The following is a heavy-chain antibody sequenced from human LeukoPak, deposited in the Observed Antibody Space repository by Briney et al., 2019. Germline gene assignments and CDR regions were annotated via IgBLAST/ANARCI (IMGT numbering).Heavy chain of an antibody. CDR2: IYYSGST. Sequence: SETLSLTCTFSGGSISSYYWSWIRQPPGKGLEWIGYIYYSGSTNYNPSLKSRVTISVDTSKNQFSLKLTSVTAADTAVYYCARGVPEYYDFWSGYFYYFDYWGQRTLVTVSS. CDR1: GGSISSYY. CDR3: ARGVPEYYDFWSGYFYYFDY. J-gene: IGHJ4*02. D-gene: IGHD3-3*01. V-gene: IGHV4-59*01.